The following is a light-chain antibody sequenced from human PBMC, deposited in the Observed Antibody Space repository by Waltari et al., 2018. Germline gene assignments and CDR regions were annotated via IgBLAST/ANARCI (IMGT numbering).Light chain of an antibody. Sequence: QSALTQPASVSGSPGQSITISCPGTSRDAGGYNYVSWYQQHPGKAPKLMIHDVSNRPSGVSNRFSGSKSGNTASLTISGLQAADEADYYCSSYRSSSPLVFGGGTKLTVL. CDR3: SSYRSSSPLV. CDR2: DVS. V-gene: IGLV2-14*01. CDR1: SRDAGGYNY. J-gene: IGLJ3*02.